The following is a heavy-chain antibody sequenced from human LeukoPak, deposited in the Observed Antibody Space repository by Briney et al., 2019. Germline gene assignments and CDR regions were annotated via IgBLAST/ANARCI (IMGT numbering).Heavy chain of an antibody. CDR3: AANGYYTIEY. D-gene: IGHD1-26*01. Sequence: PSETLSLTCTVSGGSISSSGYYWGWIRQPPGKGLEWIGTIYHGGSTYYNPSLKSRVTISVDKSKNQFSLNFNSMSAADSAVYYCAANGYYTIEYWGQGTLVTVSS. CDR2: IYHGGST. J-gene: IGHJ4*02. CDR1: GGSISSSGYY. V-gene: IGHV4-39*07.